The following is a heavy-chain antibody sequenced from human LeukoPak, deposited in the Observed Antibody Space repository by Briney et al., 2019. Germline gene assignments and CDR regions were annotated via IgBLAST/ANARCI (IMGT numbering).Heavy chain of an antibody. CDR3: ASDVDTAMEDDY. CDR1: GFTFSGYA. D-gene: IGHD5-18*01. V-gene: IGHV3-30*04. J-gene: IGHJ4*02. Sequence: GGSLRLSCAASGFTFSGYAMHWVRQAPGKGLEWVAVISNDGSNKYYADSVKGRFTISRDNSKNTLYLQMSSLRAEDTAVYYCASDVDTAMEDDYWGQGTLVTVSS. CDR2: ISNDGSNK.